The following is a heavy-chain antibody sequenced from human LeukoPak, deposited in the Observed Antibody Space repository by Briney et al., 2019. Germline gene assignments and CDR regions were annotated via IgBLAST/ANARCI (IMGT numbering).Heavy chain of an antibody. CDR3: ATVVAVVTAIRGGNYFDY. J-gene: IGHJ4*02. V-gene: IGHV1-8*01. Sequence: ASVKVSCKASGYTFTSYDINWVRQATGQGLEWMGWMNPNSGNTGYAQKFQGRVTMTRNTSISTAYMELSSLRSEDTAVYYCATVVAVVTAIRGGNYFDYWGQGTLVTVSS. D-gene: IGHD2-21*02. CDR1: GYTFTSYD. CDR2: MNPNSGNT.